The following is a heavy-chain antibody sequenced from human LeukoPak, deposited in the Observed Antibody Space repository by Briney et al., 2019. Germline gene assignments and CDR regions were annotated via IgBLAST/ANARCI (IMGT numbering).Heavy chain of an antibody. Sequence: PGESLRLSCAASGFTFDDYGMTWVRQVPGKGLEWIAEINWIGDTTRYGDSVKGRFTISRDNAKNSLDLQINSLRVEDTAFYYCATNPPGRTYLQDWGQGTLVTVSS. J-gene: IGHJ1*01. CDR3: ATNPPGRTYLQD. CDR1: GFTFDDYG. CDR2: INWIGDTT. D-gene: IGHD1-1*01. V-gene: IGHV3-20*04.